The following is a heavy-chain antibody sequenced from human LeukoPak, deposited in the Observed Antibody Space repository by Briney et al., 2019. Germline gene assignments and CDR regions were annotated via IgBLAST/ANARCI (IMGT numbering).Heavy chain of an antibody. J-gene: IGHJ4*02. CDR1: GFTFSSSS. CDR3: ARVNSGWYYFDY. V-gene: IGHV3-21*01. CDR2: ISSSSSYI. D-gene: IGHD6-19*01. Sequence: GRSLRLSCAASGFTFSSSSMNWVSQAPGKGLEWVSSISSSSSYIYYADSVKGRFTISRDNAKNSLYLQMNSLRAEDTAVYYCARVNSGWYYFDYWGQGTLVTVSS.